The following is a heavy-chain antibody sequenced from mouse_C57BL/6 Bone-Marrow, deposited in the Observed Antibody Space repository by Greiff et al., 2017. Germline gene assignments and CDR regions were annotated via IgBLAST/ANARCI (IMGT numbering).Heavy chain of an antibody. CDR2: IRSKSNNYAT. Sequence: EVKLVESGRGLVQPKGSLKLSCAVSGFSFNTSAMNWVRQAPGKGVEWVARIRSKSNNYATDYADSVKDSFTISRNDSESVHYLQMNNLKTEDTARYDCVRLDYCGRCFDVWGTGTTVTVSS. J-gene: IGHJ1*03. CDR3: VRLDYCGRCFDV. V-gene: IGHV10-1*01. CDR1: GFSFNTSA. D-gene: IGHD1-1*01.